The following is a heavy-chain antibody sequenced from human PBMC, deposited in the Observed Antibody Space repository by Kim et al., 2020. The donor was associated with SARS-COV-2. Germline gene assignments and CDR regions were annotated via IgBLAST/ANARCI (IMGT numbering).Heavy chain of an antibody. D-gene: IGHD3-22*01. V-gene: IGHV3-15*01. J-gene: IGHJ5*02. CDR2: IKSKTDGGTT. CDR3: TTRLAYYYDSSGYRWFDP. Sequence: GGSLRLSCAASGFTFSNAWMSWVRQAPGKGLEWVGRIKSKTDGGTTDYAAPVKGRFTISRDDSKNTLYLQMNSLKTEDTAVYYCTTRLAYYYDSSGYRWFDPWGQGTVVTVSS. CDR1: GFTFSNAW.